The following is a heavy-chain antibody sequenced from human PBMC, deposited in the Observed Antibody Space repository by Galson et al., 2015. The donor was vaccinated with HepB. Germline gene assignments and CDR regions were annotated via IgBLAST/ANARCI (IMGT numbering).Heavy chain of an antibody. CDR1: GGSISSSSYY. CDR2: IYYSGST. Sequence: ETLSLTCTVSGGSISSSSYYWGWIRQPPGKGLEWIGSIYYSGSTYYNPSLKSRVTISVDTSKNQFSLKLSSVTAADTAVYYCARDIVVVPAAMPDAFDIWGQGTMVTVSS. D-gene: IGHD2-2*01. V-gene: IGHV4-39*01. J-gene: IGHJ3*02. CDR3: ARDIVVVPAAMPDAFDI.